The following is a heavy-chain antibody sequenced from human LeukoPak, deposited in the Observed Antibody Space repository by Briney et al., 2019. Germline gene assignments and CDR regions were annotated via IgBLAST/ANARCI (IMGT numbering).Heavy chain of an antibody. J-gene: IGHJ2*01. CDR1: GFTFSGYG. CDR2: ISFDGSKT. CDR3: AKDHVDSSSWSQYFDL. V-gene: IGHV3-30*18. Sequence: SLRLSCAGSGFTFSGYGLHWVRQAPGKGLEWVAVISFDGSKTQYADSMKGRFTISRDTFRSTLSLQMHSLRPEDTAVYYCAKDHVDSSSWSQYFDLWGRGTPVTVSS. D-gene: IGHD6-13*01.